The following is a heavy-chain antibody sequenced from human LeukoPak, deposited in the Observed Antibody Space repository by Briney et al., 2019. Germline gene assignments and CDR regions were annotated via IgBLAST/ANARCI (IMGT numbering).Heavy chain of an antibody. CDR2: INAGNGNT. J-gene: IGHJ4*02. CDR3: TRVSGGY. D-gene: IGHD3-16*01. Sequence: ASVKVSCTASGYTFTSYAMHWVRQAPGQRLEWMGWINAGNGNTKYSQKFQGRVTMTRDTSISSAYMELSRLRSDDTAVYYCTRVSGGYWGQGTLVTVSS. CDR1: GYTFTSYA. V-gene: IGHV1-3*01.